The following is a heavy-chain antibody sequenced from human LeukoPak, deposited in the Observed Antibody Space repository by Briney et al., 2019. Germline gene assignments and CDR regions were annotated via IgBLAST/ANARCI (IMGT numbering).Heavy chain of an antibody. V-gene: IGHV4-34*01. CDR1: GGSFSGYY. J-gene: IGHJ3*02. D-gene: IGHD4-17*01. Sequence: SQTLSLTCAVYGGSFSGYYSSWIRQPPGKGLEWIGEINHSGSTNYNPSLKSRVTISVDTSKNQFSLKLSSVTAADTAVYYCARGRTFYGDYTDAFDIWGQGTMVTVSS. CDR2: INHSGST. CDR3: ARGRTFYGDYTDAFDI.